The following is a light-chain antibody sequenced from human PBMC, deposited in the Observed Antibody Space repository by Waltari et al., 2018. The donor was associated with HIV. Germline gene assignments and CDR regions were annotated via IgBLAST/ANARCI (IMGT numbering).Light chain of an antibody. V-gene: IGLV2-23*02. CDR3: CSCPRSGIRYV. CDR1: SSNVGSDDL. J-gene: IGLJ1*01. Sequence: QSALTQPASVSGSPGQSITISCTGTSSNVGSDDLVSWYQHNPGEAPKLIIYEVTKRPSGVSNRFSGSKSGNTASLTISGLQAEYEADYYCCSCPRSGIRYVFGTGTKVTVL. CDR2: EVT.